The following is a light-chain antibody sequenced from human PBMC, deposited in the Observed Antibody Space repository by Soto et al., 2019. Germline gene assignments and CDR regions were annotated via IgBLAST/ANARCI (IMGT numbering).Light chain of an antibody. J-gene: IGKJ2*01. V-gene: IGKV3-20*01. Sequence: VLTQSPGTLSLSPGERATLSCRASQSVSSSYLAWYQQKPGQAPRLLIYGASSRATGIPDRFSGSGSGTDFTLTISRLEPEDFAVYYCQQYGSSPPNTFGQGTKLEIK. CDR1: QSVSSSY. CDR2: GAS. CDR3: QQYGSSPPNT.